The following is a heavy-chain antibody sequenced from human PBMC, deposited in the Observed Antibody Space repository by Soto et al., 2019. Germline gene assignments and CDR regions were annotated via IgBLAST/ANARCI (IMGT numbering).Heavy chain of an antibody. J-gene: IGHJ6*02. CDR3: ARDPMTTVPDYYYGMDV. CDR1: GYTFTSYY. CDR2: INPSGGST. D-gene: IGHD4-17*01. Sequence: ASVKVSCKASGYTFTSYYMHWVRQAPGQGLEWMGIINPSGGSTSYAQKFQGRVTMTRDTSTSTVYMELSSLRSEDTAVYYCARDPMTTVPDYYYGMDVWGQGXTVTVSS. V-gene: IGHV1-46*01.